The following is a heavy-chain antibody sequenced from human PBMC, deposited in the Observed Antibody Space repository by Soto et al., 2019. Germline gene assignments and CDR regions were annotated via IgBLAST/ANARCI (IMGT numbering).Heavy chain of an antibody. J-gene: IGHJ5*02. CDR1: GGSISSYY. CDR3: ARGRGYSYGLDP. D-gene: IGHD5-18*01. V-gene: IGHV4-59*08. Sequence: PSETLSLTCSVSGGSISSYYWSWIRQPPGKGLEWIGYIYYSGTTNYNPSLKSRVTISVDTSKNQFSLSLSSVTAADTAVYYCARGRGYSYGLDPWGQGTQGTVSS. CDR2: IYYSGTT.